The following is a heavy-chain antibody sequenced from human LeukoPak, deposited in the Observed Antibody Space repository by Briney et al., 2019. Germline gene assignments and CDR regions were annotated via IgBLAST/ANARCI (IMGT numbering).Heavy chain of an antibody. Sequence: GASVKVSCKASGYTFTSYAMHWVRQAPGQRLEWMGWINAGNGNTKYSQEFQGRVTITRDTSASTAYMELSSLRSEDTAVYYCARDRIAVAGTYGWFDPWGQGTLVTVSS. CDR1: GYTFTSYA. CDR3: ARDRIAVAGTYGWFDP. V-gene: IGHV1-3*03. D-gene: IGHD6-19*01. CDR2: INAGNGNT. J-gene: IGHJ5*02.